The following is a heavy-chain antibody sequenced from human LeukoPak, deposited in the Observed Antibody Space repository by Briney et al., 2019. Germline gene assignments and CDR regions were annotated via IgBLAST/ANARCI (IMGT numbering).Heavy chain of an antibody. J-gene: IGHJ6*04. CDR2: IYTSGST. CDR1: GGSISSGSYY. Sequence: SETLSLTCTVSGGSISSGSYYWSWIRQPAGKGLEWIGRIYTSGSTNYNPSLKSRVTISVDTSKNQFSLKLSSVTAADTAVYYCARGTGPDVWGKGTTVTVSS. CDR3: ARGTGPDV. V-gene: IGHV4-61*02.